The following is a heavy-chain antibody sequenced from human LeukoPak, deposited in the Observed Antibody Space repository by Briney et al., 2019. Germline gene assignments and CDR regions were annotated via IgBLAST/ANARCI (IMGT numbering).Heavy chain of an antibody. CDR3: ARDSYDILTGSYRYFDY. Sequence: GGSLRLSCAASRFTFSSYGMHWVRQAPGKGLEWVAVIWFDGTKKYYADSVKGRFTISRDNSKNTLYLQMNSLGAEDTAVYYCARDSYDILTGSYRYFDYWGQGTLVTVSS. J-gene: IGHJ4*02. D-gene: IGHD3-9*01. CDR2: IWFDGTKK. CDR1: RFTFSSYG. V-gene: IGHV3-33*01.